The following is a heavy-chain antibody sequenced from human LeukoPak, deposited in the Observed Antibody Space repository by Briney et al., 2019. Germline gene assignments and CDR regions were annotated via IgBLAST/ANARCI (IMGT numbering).Heavy chain of an antibody. CDR3: ATGVGRGSSSFVPFDY. D-gene: IGHD6-6*01. Sequence: PSETLSLTCVVSGYSISSDYYWGWIRPPPGKGLEWFGSAYHTGSTYYNPSLKSRVTISLDTSKNQFSLRLNSVTAADPAIYYCATGVGRGSSSFVPFDYWGRGMLVTVSS. CDR1: GYSISSDYY. J-gene: IGHJ4*02. CDR2: AYHTGST. V-gene: IGHV4-38-2*01.